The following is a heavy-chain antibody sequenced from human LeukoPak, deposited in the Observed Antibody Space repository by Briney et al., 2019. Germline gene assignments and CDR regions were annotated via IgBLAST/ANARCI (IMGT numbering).Heavy chain of an antibody. Sequence: SETLSLTCTVSGGSISSYYWSWIRQPPGKGLEWIGYIYYSGSTNYNPSLKSRVTISVDTSKNQFSLKLSSVTAADTAVYYCAGTYYYDSSGYYHYSLWGQGTLVTVSS. D-gene: IGHD3-22*01. J-gene: IGHJ4*02. CDR3: AGTYYYDSSGYYHYSL. CDR2: IYYSGST. CDR1: GGSISSYY. V-gene: IGHV4-59*01.